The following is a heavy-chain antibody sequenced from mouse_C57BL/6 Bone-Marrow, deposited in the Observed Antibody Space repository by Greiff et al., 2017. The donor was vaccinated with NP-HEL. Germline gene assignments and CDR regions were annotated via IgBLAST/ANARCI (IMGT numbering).Heavy chain of an antibody. J-gene: IGHJ3*01. CDR1: GYTFTSYW. V-gene: IGHV1-50*01. Sequence: VQLQQPGAELVKPGASVKLSCKASGYTFTSYWMQWVKQRPGQGLEWIGEIDPSDSYTNYNQKFKGKATLTVDTSSSTAYMQLSSLTSEDSAVYYCARDGYGSSYEAYWGQETLVTVSA. CDR3: ARDGYGSSYEAY. CDR2: IDPSDSYT. D-gene: IGHD1-1*01.